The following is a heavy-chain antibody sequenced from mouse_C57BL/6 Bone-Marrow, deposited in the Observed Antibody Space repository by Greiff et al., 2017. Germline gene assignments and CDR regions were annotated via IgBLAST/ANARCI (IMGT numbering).Heavy chain of an antibody. CDR1: GFTFSDYY. CDR2: ISNGGGST. CDR3: ARHTTVDWYFDV. J-gene: IGHJ1*03. D-gene: IGHD1-1*01. V-gene: IGHV5-12*01. Sequence: EVKLVESGGGLVQPGGSLKLSCAASGFTFSDYYMYWVRQTPEKRLEWVAYISNGGGSTYYPDTVKGRFTISRDNAKNTLYLQMSRLKSEDTAMYYCARHTTVDWYFDVWGTGTTVTVSS.